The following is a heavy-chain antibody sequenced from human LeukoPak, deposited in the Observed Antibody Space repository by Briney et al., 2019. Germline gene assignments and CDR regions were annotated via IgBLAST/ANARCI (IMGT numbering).Heavy chain of an antibody. CDR2: ISGSGGST. CDR3: AKVMTRTMVRGVPPSDY. D-gene: IGHD3-10*01. CDR1: GFTFSSYA. J-gene: IGHJ4*02. Sequence: SGGSQRLSCAASGFTFSSYAMSWVRQAPGKGLEWVSAISGSGGSTYYADSVKGRFTISRDNSKNTLYLQMNSLRAEDTAVYYCAKVMTRTMVRGVPPSDYWGQGTLVTVSS. V-gene: IGHV3-23*01.